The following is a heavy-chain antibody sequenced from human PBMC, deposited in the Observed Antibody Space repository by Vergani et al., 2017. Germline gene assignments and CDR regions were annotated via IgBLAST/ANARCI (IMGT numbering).Heavy chain of an antibody. CDR1: GFTFSSYG. V-gene: IGHV3-30*18. CDR2: ISYDGSNK. CDR3: AKDRREYYYYYYGMDV. Sequence: QVQLVESGGGVVQPGRSLRLSCAASGFTFSSYGMHWVRQAPGKGLEWVAVISYDGSNKYYADSVKGRFTIPRDNSKNTLYLQMNSLRAEDTAVYYCAKDRREYYYYYYGMDVWGQGTTVTVSS. J-gene: IGHJ6*02.